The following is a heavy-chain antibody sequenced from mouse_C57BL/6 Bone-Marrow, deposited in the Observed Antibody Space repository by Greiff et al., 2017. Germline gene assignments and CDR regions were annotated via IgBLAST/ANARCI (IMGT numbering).Heavy chain of an antibody. Sequence: EVQRVESEGGLVQPGSSMKLSCTASGFTFSDYYMAWVRQVPEKGLEWVANINYDGSSTYYLDSLKSRFIISRDNAKNILYLHMSSLKSEDTATYYCARGSPDSSGPFAYWGQGTLVTVSA. CDR1: GFTFSDYY. J-gene: IGHJ3*01. D-gene: IGHD3-2*02. CDR3: ARGSPDSSGPFAY. CDR2: INYDGSST. V-gene: IGHV5-16*01.